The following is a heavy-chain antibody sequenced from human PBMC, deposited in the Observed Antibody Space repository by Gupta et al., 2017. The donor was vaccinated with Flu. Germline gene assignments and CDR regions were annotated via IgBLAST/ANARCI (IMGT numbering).Heavy chain of an antibody. V-gene: IGHV5-51*01. CDR1: GYSFTDSW. J-gene: IGHJ6*02. D-gene: IGHD6-19*01. CDR2: IQPRDSDV. Sequence: EVQLVQSGAEVKKPGESLKISCKASGYSFTDSWIAWVRQMPGKGLEWMAIIQPRDSDVRYSPSFQGQVTMSVDKSVDTAYLQWTSLQASDTAMYYCARHHGGSGWYFGMDVWGQGTTVTVSS. CDR3: ARHHGGSGWYFGMDV.